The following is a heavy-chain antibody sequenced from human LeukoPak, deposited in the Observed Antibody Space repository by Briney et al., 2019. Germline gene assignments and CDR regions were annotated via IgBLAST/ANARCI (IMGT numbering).Heavy chain of an antibody. CDR2: IYSGGST. CDR1: GFTVSSNY. Sequence: PGGSLRLSCAASGFTVSSNYMSWVRQAPGKGLEWVSIIYSGGSTYYADSVKGRFTISRDNSKNTLYLQMNSLRAEDTAVYYCAKDQGSCYYGDCYVWGQGTLVTVSS. J-gene: IGHJ4*02. V-gene: IGHV3-66*01. D-gene: IGHD2-21*01. CDR3: AKDQGSCYYGDCYV.